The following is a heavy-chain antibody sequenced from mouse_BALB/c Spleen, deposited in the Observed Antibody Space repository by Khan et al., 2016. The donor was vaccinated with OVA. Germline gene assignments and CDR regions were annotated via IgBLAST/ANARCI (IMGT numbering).Heavy chain of an antibody. CDR2: ILAGGSK. CDR3: AKDPPYYGMDY. V-gene: IGHV2-6-5*01. Sequence: VQLKESGPGLVAPSQSLSITCTVSGFLLTDYAVSWIRQPPGKGLEWLGVILAGGSKYYNSALKSRLSISKDNSKSQVFLRMNSLQTDDTAMYYCAKDPPYYGMDYWGQGTSVTVSS. J-gene: IGHJ4*01. CDR1: GFLLTDYA.